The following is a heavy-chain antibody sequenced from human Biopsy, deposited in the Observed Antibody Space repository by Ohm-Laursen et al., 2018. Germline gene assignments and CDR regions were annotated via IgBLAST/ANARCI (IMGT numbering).Heavy chain of an antibody. V-gene: IGHV3-53*01. CDR2: IYTGGTT. D-gene: IGHD2-8*01. CDR1: GFTVSNNY. Sequence: SLRLSCAASGFTVSNNYMSWVRQAPGKGLEWVSVIYTGGTTHYADSVRGRFTISRDNSKNTLYLQMNSLRAEDTAVYYCARHHCTNGVCLGVYFDYWGQGTLVTVSS. CDR3: ARHHCTNGVCLGVYFDY. J-gene: IGHJ4*02.